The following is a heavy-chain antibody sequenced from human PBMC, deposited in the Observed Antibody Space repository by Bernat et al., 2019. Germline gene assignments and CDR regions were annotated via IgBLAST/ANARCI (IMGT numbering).Heavy chain of an antibody. CDR1: GFTFSSYA. J-gene: IGHJ2*01. CDR3: ARGSVVDYGDYAEYWYFDL. CDR2: ISYDGSNK. D-gene: IGHD4-17*01. V-gene: IGHV3-30*07. Sequence: QVQLVESGGGVVQPGRSLRLSCAASGFTFSSYAMHWVRQAPGKGLEWVAVISYDGSNKYYADSVKGRFTISRDNSKNTLYLQMNSLRAEDTAVYYCARGSVVDYGDYAEYWYFDLWGRGTLVTVSS.